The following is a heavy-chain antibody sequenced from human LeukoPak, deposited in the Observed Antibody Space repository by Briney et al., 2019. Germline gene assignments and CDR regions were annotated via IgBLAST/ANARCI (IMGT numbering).Heavy chain of an antibody. J-gene: IGHJ4*02. Sequence: GGSLRLSCAASGFTFSSYAMSWVRQAPGKGLEWVSAISGSGGSTYYADSVKGRFTISRDNSKNTLYLQMNSLRAVDTAVYYCAKIKYSSGEKYWGQGTLVTVSS. CDR2: ISGSGGST. CDR1: GFTFSSYA. D-gene: IGHD6-19*01. CDR3: AKIKYSSGEKY. V-gene: IGHV3-23*01.